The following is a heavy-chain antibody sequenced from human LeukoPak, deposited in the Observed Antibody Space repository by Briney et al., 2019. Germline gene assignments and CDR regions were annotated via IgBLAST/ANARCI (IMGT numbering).Heavy chain of an antibody. Sequence: ASVKVSCKASGYRFNVNYIHWVRQAPGQGLEWMGWMNPDTGGTNFAQRFQGRVTMTRDTSISTAYMELSSLRSEDTAVYYCARALYCSGGSCFDYWGQGTLVTVSS. CDR3: ARALYCSGGSCFDY. D-gene: IGHD2-15*01. V-gene: IGHV1-2*02. J-gene: IGHJ4*02. CDR2: MNPDTGGT. CDR1: GYRFNVNY.